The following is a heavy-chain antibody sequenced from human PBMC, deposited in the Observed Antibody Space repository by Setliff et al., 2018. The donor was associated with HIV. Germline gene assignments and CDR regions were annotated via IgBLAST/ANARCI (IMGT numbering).Heavy chain of an antibody. Sequence: GGSLRLSCAASGFTFSSYTMNWVRQAPGKGLEWVSSISSDSTDIYYADSMEGRFTISRDNAKNSLYLQMSSLGAEDTAVYYCAREDVYYYDSEGYYLLEYWGQGTPVTVSS. CDR2: ISSDSTDI. CDR1: GFTFSSYT. D-gene: IGHD3-22*01. V-gene: IGHV3-21*01. J-gene: IGHJ4*02. CDR3: AREDVYYYDSEGYYLLEY.